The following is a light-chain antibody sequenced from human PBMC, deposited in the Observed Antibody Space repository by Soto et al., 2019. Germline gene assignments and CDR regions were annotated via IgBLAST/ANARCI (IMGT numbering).Light chain of an antibody. Sequence: SDLTQPASGNGAAGGSIPITCTGTSSDVGGYNYVSWYQQHPGKAPKLMIYDVSNRPSGVSNRFSGSKSGNTASLTISGLQAEDEADYYCSSYTSSSTRVFGTGTKVTV. CDR1: SSDVGGYNY. CDR3: SSYTSSSTRV. CDR2: DVS. J-gene: IGLJ1*01. V-gene: IGLV2-14*01.